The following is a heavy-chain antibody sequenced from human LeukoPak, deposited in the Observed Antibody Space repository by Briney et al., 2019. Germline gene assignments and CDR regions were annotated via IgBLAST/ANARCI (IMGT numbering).Heavy chain of an antibody. J-gene: IGHJ5*02. CDR2: ISGSGDST. Sequence: GGSLRLSCAASGFTFRSYAMNWVRQAPGKGLEWVSAISGSGDSTYYADSVKGRFTISRDNSQNTLYLQMNSLGAEDTAIYYCATDRIASPPQGRFDPWGQGTLVTVSS. V-gene: IGHV3-23*01. CDR3: ATDRIASPPQGRFDP. D-gene: IGHD6-6*01. CDR1: GFTFRSYA.